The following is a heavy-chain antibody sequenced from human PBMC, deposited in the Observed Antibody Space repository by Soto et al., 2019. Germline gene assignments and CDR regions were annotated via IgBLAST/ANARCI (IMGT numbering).Heavy chain of an antibody. J-gene: IGHJ5*02. V-gene: IGHV1-8*01. CDR3: ARVKSYDILAGYSTWFDP. D-gene: IGHD3-9*01. Sequence: ASVKVSCKASGYTFTSYDINWVRQATGQGLEWMGWMNPNSGNTGYAQNFQGRVTMTRNTSISTAYMELSSLRSEDTAVYYCARVKSYDILAGYSTWFDPWGQGTLVTVS. CDR2: MNPNSGNT. CDR1: GYTFTSYD.